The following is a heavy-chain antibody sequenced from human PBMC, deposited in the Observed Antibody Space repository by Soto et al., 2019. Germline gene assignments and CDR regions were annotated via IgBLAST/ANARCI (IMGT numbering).Heavy chain of an antibody. CDR2: IYSGGST. D-gene: IGHD6-13*01. Sequence: EVQLVETGGGLIQPGGSLRLSCAASGFTVSSNYMNWVRRAPGKGLEWVSVIYSGGSTSYADSVEGRFTISRDNSKSTLYLQMNSLRAEDTAVYYCAREGGSSWYGNNWYFDLWGRGTLVTVSS. V-gene: IGHV3-53*02. CDR3: AREGGSSWYGNNWYFDL. CDR1: GFTVSSNY. J-gene: IGHJ2*01.